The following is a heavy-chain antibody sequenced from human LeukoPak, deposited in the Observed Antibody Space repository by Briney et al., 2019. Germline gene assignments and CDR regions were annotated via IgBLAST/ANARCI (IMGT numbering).Heavy chain of an antibody. Sequence: GASVKVSCKASGYTFTSYGISWVRQAPGQGLEWMGWISAYNGNTNYAQKLQGRVTMTTDTYTSTAYMELRSLRSDDTAVYYCASGYSYGYPYYYYGMDVWGQGTTVTVSS. D-gene: IGHD5-18*01. CDR2: ISAYNGNT. J-gene: IGHJ6*02. CDR1: GYTFTSYG. V-gene: IGHV1-18*01. CDR3: ASGYSYGYPYYYYGMDV.